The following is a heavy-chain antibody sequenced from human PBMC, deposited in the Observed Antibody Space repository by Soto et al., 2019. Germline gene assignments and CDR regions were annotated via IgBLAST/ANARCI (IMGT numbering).Heavy chain of an antibody. J-gene: IGHJ6*02. CDR1: GGSISSRSYY. CDR2: IYYSGST. V-gene: IGHV4-39*02. Sequence: QLQLQESGPGLVKPSETLSLTCTVSGGSISSRSYYWGWVRQPPGKGLEWIGSIYYSGSTYYNPSLKSRVTMSVDTSKNPFSLKLSSVTAADTAVYYCSRDIRTPRYYYGMDVWGQGTTVTVSS. CDR3: SRDIRTPRYYYGMDV. D-gene: IGHD2-15*01.